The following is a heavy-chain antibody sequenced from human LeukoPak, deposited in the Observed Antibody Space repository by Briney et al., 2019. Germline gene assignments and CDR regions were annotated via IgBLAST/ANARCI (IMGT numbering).Heavy chain of an antibody. CDR3: ARDDSGYDDPYYGMDV. CDR1: GGTFSSYA. V-gene: IGHV1-69*13. Sequence: GASVKVSCKASGGTFSSYAISWVRQAPGQGLEWMGGIIPIFGTANYAQKFQGRVTITADESTSTAYMELSSLRSEDTAVYYCARDDSGYDDPYYGMDVWGQGTTVTVSS. J-gene: IGHJ6*02. CDR2: IIPIFGTA. D-gene: IGHD5-12*01.